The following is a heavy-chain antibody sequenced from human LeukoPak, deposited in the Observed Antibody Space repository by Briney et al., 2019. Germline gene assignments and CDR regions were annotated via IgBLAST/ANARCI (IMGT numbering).Heavy chain of an antibody. CDR3: AKSRSSGWYGVGDY. D-gene: IGHD6-19*01. J-gene: IGHJ4*02. V-gene: IGHV3-23*01. CDR1: GFTFSSYA. CDR2: ISGSGGST. Sequence: GGSLRLSCAASGFTFSSYAMSWVRQAPGKGLEWVSAISGSGGSTYYADSVKGRFTISRDNSKNTLYLQINSLRAEDTAVYYCAKSRSSGWYGVGDYWGQGTLVTVSS.